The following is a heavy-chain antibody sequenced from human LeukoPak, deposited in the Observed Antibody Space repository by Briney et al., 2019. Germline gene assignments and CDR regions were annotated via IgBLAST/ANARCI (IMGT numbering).Heavy chain of an antibody. J-gene: IGHJ5*02. V-gene: IGHV4-4*07. CDR1: GGSIRSYY. Sequence: SETLSLTCTVSGGSIRSYYWSWIRQPAGKGLEWIGRIYTSGSTNYNPSLKSRVTMSVDTSKNQFSLKLSSVTAADTAVYYCARDMNIVVVPAAMVGFDPWGQGTLVTVSS. D-gene: IGHD2-2*01. CDR2: IYTSGST. CDR3: ARDMNIVVVPAAMVGFDP.